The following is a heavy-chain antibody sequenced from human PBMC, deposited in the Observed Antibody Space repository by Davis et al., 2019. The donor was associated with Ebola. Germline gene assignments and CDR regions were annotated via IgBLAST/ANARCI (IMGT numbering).Heavy chain of an antibody. CDR2: ISAYNGNT. CDR3: ARDAHRVYIVLDY. CDR1: GYTFTSYG. V-gene: IGHV1-18*01. D-gene: IGHD2-8*01. J-gene: IGHJ4*02. Sequence: ASVKVSCKASGYTFTSYGISWVRQAPGQGLEWMGWISAYNGNTNYAQKLQGRVTMTTDISTSTAYMELSSLRSEDTAVYYCARDAHRVYIVLDYWGQGTLVTVSS.